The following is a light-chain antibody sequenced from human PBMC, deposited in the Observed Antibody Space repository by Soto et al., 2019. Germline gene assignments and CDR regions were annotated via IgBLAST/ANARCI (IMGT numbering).Light chain of an antibody. V-gene: IGKV3-20*01. CDR3: QQYGSSGT. J-gene: IGKJ1*01. Sequence: EVVLTQAPXTLSXSXXXXXXLXXRASQSVSNNYLAWYQQKPGQAPRLLIYGASNRATGIPDRFSGSGSGTDFTLTISRLEPEDFAVYYCQQYGSSGTFGQGTKVDNK. CDR1: QSVSNNY. CDR2: GAS.